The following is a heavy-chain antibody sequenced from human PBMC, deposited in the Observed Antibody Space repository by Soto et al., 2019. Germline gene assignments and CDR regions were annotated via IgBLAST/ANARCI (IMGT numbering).Heavy chain of an antibody. J-gene: IGHJ4*02. V-gene: IGHV3-23*01. CDR2: FSSSGGGT. D-gene: IGHD2-15*01. CDR1: GFTFSNYA. CDR3: KKFNGYCSGANCFTFGY. Sequence: GGSLSLSCTASGFTFSNYAMSWGRQAPGKGLEWVSTFSSSGGGTYYADSVKGRFTISRDNSKNTLYLQMNSLRAEDKAVYYCKKFNGYCSGANCFTFGYWGLGTRVT.